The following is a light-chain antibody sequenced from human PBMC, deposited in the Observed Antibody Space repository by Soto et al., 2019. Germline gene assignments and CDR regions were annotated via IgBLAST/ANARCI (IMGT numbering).Light chain of an antibody. J-gene: IGLJ1*01. V-gene: IGLV2-23*02. CDR2: EVS. Sequence: QSVLTQPASVSGSPGQSITISSTRTSSDVGSYNLVSWYQQHPGKAPKVMIYEVSKRPSGVSNRFSGSKFGNTASLTISGLQADDEADYYCCSYAGSSTYAFGTGTKVTVL. CDR1: SSDVGSYNL. CDR3: CSYAGSSTYA.